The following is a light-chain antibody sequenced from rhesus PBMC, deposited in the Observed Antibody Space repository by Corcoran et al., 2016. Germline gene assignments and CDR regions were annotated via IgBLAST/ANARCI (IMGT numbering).Light chain of an antibody. J-gene: IGKJ1*01. CDR1: QSISSW. Sequence: DIQMTQSPSSLSASVGDTVTITCRASQSISSWLAWYQQKPGKAPKLLIYKAASLQSGVPSRYSGSGSGTDFTLPISSLQSEDFATYYCQQCSSSPRTFGQGTKVEIK. CDR2: KAA. V-gene: IGKV1-22*01. CDR3: QQCSSSPRT.